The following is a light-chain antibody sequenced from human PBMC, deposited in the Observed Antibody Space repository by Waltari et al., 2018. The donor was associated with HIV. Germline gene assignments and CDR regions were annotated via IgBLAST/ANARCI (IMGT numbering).Light chain of an antibody. CDR3: SSSAGSAYV. CDR2: DVT. V-gene: IGLV2-8*01. CDR1: SSDSGDYKH. J-gene: IGLJ1*01. Sequence: QSALTQPPSASGSPGQSVTISCTGTSSDSGDYKHVSCYQQHPGKAPKLIIYDVTKRPSGVPDRFSGSKSGNTASLTVSGLQTEDEAEYYCSSSAGSAYVFGTGTKVSVL.